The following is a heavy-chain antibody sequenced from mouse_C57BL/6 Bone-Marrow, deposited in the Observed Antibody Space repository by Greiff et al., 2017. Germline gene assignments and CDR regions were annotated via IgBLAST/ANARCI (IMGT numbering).Heavy chain of an antibody. CDR3: ARRSSYGDY. CDR2: ISSGSSTI. D-gene: IGHD1-1*01. J-gene: IGHJ4*01. Sequence: EVKVVESGGGLVKPGGSLKLSCAASGFPFSDYGMHWVRQAPEKGLEWVAYISSGSSTIYYADTVKGGFPISRDNAKNTLFLQMTSLRSEDTAIYYCARRSSYGDYWGQGTSVTVSS. V-gene: IGHV5-17*01. CDR1: GFPFSDYG.